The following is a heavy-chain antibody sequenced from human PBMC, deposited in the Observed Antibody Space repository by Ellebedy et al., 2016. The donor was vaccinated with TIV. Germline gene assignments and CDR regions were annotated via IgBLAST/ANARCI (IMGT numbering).Heavy chain of an antibody. D-gene: IGHD6-13*01. Sequence: AASVKVSCKASGGTFRSYSMIWVRQAPGQGLEWMGGIIPVFATPDYAKSFQGRVIITTDTSKSTAYMELSSLRSDDTAVYCCVRGTYSSSWYGMDFWGQGTPVTVSS. V-gene: IGHV1-69*05. CDR1: GGTFRSYS. CDR2: IIPVFATP. CDR3: VRGTYSSSWYGMDF. J-gene: IGHJ4*02.